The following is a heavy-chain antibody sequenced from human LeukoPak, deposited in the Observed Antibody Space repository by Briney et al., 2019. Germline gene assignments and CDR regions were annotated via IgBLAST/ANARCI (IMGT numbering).Heavy chain of an antibody. V-gene: IGHV4-59*01. CDR1: GGSISSYY. J-gene: IGHJ4*02. CDR2: IYYSGST. CDR3: ARGGLRYDFWSGYYTSDYFDY. D-gene: IGHD3-3*01. Sequence: SETLSLTCTVSGGSISSYYWSWIRQPPGKGLEWIGYIYYSGSTNYNPSLKSRVTISVDTSKNQFSLKLSSVTAADTAVYYCARGGLRYDFWSGYYTSDYFDYWGQGTLVTVSS.